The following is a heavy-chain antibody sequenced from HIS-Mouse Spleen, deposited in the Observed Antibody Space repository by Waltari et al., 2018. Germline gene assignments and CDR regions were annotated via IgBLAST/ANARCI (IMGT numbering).Heavy chain of an antibody. Sequence: QLQLQESGPGLVKPSETLSLTCTVSSGSISSSSYYWGWIRQPPGKGLEWIGSIYYSGGTYYNPSLKSRGTISVDTSKNQFSLKLSSVTAADTAVYYCAREIPYSSSWYDWYFDLWGRGTLVTVSS. CDR2: IYYSGGT. J-gene: IGHJ2*01. CDR1: SGSISSSSYY. V-gene: IGHV4-39*07. D-gene: IGHD6-13*01. CDR3: AREIPYSSSWYDWYFDL.